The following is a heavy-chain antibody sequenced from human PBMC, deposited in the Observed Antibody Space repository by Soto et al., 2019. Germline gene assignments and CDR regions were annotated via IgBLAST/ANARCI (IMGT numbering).Heavy chain of an antibody. CDR1: GFNFIVPY. V-gene: IGHV3-11*03. D-gene: IGHD3-22*01. J-gene: IGHJ4*02. Sequence: GGPLRFSCAASGFNFIVPYMNWIRQVPGKGLGWGSYIIGRSRYPNIADSVKGRFTIPRNNATNSLSLQMSSLRAEDTAVYYCARHTWGWRYYDYWGQGTPVTVSS. CDR2: IIGRSRYP. CDR3: ARHTWGWRYYDY.